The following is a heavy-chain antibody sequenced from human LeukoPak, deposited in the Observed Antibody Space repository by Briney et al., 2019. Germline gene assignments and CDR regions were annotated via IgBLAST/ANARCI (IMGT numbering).Heavy chain of an antibody. CDR2: IYSIAEGGST. J-gene: IGHJ4*02. V-gene: IGHV3-15*01. D-gene: IGHD3-22*01. CDR3: TRAGPMRVVDY. Sequence: GGSLRLSCAVSGFTFSKDWWSWVRQPPGKGLEWVGRIYSIAEGGSTDYAARVEARCHIPRQDQKNTTYLQMNSQKTEDTAVYYCTRAGPMRVVDYWGQGTLVTVSS. CDR1: GFTFSKDW.